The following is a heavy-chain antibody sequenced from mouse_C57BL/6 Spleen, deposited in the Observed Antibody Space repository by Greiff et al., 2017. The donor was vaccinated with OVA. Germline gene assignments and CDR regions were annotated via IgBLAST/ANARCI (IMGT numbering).Heavy chain of an antibody. V-gene: IGHV1-19*01. Sequence: VQLQQSGPVLVKPGASVKMSCKASGYTFTDYYMNWVKQSHGKSLEWIGVINPYNGGTSYNQKFKGKATLTVDKSSSTAYMELNSLTSEDSAVYYCASGGVRWYFDVWGTGTTVTVSS. CDR1: GYTFTDYY. CDR2: INPYNGGT. D-gene: IGHD2-1*01. CDR3: ASGGVRWYFDV. J-gene: IGHJ1*03.